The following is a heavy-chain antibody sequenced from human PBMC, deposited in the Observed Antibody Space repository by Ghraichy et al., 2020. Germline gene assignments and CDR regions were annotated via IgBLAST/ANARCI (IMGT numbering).Heavy chain of an antibody. Sequence: GGVPRLSCAASGFTFSHYALNWVRQAPGKGPEWVALISSDGSTERYANSVKGRFTISRDNSKNTLYLQMGSLRIDDTAMYYCAREPGEIGLAELFGYWGQGVLVTVSS. CDR3: AREPGEIGLAELFGY. CDR2: ISSDGSTE. CDR1: GFTFSHYA. D-gene: IGHD6-19*01. V-gene: IGHV3-30*15. J-gene: IGHJ4*02.